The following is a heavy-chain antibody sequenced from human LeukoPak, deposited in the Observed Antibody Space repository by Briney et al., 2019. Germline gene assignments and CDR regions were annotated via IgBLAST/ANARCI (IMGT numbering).Heavy chain of an antibody. J-gene: IGHJ4*02. CDR3: ARWPDGYNYSDY. D-gene: IGHD5-24*01. Sequence: GGSLRLSCAASGSTVSSNYMSWVRQAPGKGLEWVSVIYSGGSTYYADSVKGRFTISRDNSKNTLYLQMNSLRAEDTAVYYCARWPDGYNYSDYWGQGTLVTVSS. CDR1: GSTVSSNY. V-gene: IGHV3-66*01. CDR2: IYSGGST.